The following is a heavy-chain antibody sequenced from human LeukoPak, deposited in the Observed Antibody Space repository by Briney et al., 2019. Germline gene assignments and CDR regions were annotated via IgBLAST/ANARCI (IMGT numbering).Heavy chain of an antibody. D-gene: IGHD3/OR15-3a*01. CDR1: GFTFSNYW. Sequence: GGSLRLSCAASGFTFSNYWMSWVRQAPGKGLEWVANIKQDGSEKYYVDSVKGRFTISRDNAKNSLYLQMNSLRAEDTAVYYCAREDWARGDYWGQGTLVTVSS. CDR2: IKQDGSEK. CDR3: AREDWARGDY. J-gene: IGHJ4*02. V-gene: IGHV3-7*01.